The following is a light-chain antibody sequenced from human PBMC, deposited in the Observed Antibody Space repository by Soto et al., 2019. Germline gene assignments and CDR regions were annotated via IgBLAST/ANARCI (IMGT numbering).Light chain of an antibody. CDR1: QSISSY. V-gene: IGKV1-39*01. J-gene: IGKJ2*01. Sequence: DIQMTQSPSTLSGSVGDRVTITCRASQSISSYLNWYQQKPGKAPKLLIHAASSLESGVPSRFSGSGSGTDFTLTISSLQPEDSATYYCQQSYSIPVTFGQGTKVDIK. CDR3: QQSYSIPVT. CDR2: AAS.